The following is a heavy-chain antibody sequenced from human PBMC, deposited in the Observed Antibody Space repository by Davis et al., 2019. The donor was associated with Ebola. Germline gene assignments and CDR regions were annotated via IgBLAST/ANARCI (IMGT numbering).Heavy chain of an antibody. J-gene: IGHJ4*02. D-gene: IGHD6-19*01. CDR3: ARREQWLVQGYFDY. Sequence: GESLKISCKDSGNSFNTHWIVWVRQMPGKGLEWMGIIYTGDSDTRYSPSFQGQVTISADKSISTAYLQWSSLKASDTAMYYCARREQWLVQGYFDYWGQGTLVTVSS. CDR1: GNSFNTHW. V-gene: IGHV5-51*01. CDR2: IYTGDSDT.